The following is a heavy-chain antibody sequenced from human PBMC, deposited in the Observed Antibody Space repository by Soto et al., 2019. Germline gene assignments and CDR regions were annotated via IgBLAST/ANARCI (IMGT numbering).Heavy chain of an antibody. V-gene: IGHV1-8*01. CDR1: GYTFTEYD. J-gene: IGHJ4*02. CDR3: EVTTGY. D-gene: IGHD4-17*01. Sequence: ASVKVSCKPSGYTFTEYDINWVRQAPGQGLEYMGWVSPENRNAGYAPQFRGRVSMTADTSINTVYLGLTTLTYEDTAVYYCEVTTGYWGQGTMVTVSS. CDR2: VSPENRNA.